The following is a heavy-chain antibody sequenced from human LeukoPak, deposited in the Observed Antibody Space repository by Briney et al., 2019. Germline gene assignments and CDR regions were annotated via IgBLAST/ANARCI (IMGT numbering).Heavy chain of an antibody. CDR1: GGSISSGSYY. Sequence: SETLSLTCTVSGGSISSGSYYWSWIRQPAGKGLEWIGRIYTSGSTNYNPSLKSRVTISVDTSKNQFSLKLSSVTAADTAVYYCARETEEYQLLEYYYYYMDVWGKGTTVTVSS. D-gene: IGHD2-2*01. V-gene: IGHV4-61*02. CDR2: IYTSGST. CDR3: ARETEEYQLLEYYYYYMDV. J-gene: IGHJ6*03.